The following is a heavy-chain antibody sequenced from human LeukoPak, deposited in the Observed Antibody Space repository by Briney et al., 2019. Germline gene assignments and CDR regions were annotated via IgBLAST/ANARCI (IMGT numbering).Heavy chain of an antibody. D-gene: IGHD3-16*01. CDR2: INPNSGGT. CDR3: ARGVGDQDFDY. J-gene: IGHJ4*02. CDR1: GYTFTSYD. Sequence: ASVKVSCKASGYTFTSYDINWVRQATGQGLEWIGWINPNSGGTNYAQKFQGRVTMTRDTSISTAYMELSRLRSDDTAVYYCARGVGDQDFDYWGQGTLVTVSS. V-gene: IGHV1-2*02.